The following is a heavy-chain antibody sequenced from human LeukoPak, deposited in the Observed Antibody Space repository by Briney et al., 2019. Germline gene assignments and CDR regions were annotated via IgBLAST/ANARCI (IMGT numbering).Heavy chain of an antibody. D-gene: IGHD6-13*01. CDR3: ARDSVAVAGRDF. CDR1: GFTVSSDY. Sequence: GGSLRVSCAASGFTVSSDYMSWVRQAPGKGPEWVSVIYSGGSTYYADSVKGRFTISRDNSKNTLYLQMTRLRAEDTAVYYCARDSVAVAGRDFWGQGTLVTVSS. V-gene: IGHV3-53*01. CDR2: IYSGGST. J-gene: IGHJ4*02.